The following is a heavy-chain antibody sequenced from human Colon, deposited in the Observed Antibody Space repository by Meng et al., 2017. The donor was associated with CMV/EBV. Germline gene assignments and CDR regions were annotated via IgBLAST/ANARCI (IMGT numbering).Heavy chain of an antibody. J-gene: IGHJ2*01. D-gene: IGHD1-14*01. Sequence: CVASGFTFSGDGFHGVRQAPGKGLEWVAVIWYDGSNKYYADSVKGRFIISRDNSKNTVYLQMNSLRAEDTAVYYCASPSSSPGPFDLWGRGTLVTVSS. CDR2: IWYDGSNK. CDR3: ASPSSSPGPFDL. CDR1: GFTFSGDG. V-gene: IGHV3-33*01.